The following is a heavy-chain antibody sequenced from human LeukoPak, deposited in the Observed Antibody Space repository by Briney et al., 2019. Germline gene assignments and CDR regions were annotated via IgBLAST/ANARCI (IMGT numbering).Heavy chain of an antibody. CDR3: ARAPYCGGDCYPTGAFDI. D-gene: IGHD2-21*02. J-gene: IGHJ3*02. V-gene: IGHV1-2*02. Sequence: ASVKVSCKASGYTFTGYYMHWVRQAPGQGLEWMGWINPNSGGTNYAQKFQGRVTMTRDTSVSTAYMELSRLRSDDTAVYYCARAPYCGGDCYPTGAFDIWGQGTMVTVSS. CDR1: GYTFTGYY. CDR2: INPNSGGT.